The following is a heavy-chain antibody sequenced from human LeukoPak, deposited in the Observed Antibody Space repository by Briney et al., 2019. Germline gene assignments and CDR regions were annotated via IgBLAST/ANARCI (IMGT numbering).Heavy chain of an antibody. CDR2: IIPIFGTA. Sequence: SVKVSCKASGGTFSSYAISWVRQAPGQGLEWMGGIIPIFGTANYAQKFQGRVTITADESTSTAYMELCSLRSEDTAVYYCASPQHYYDSSGYIFDYWGQGTLVTVSS. CDR3: ASPQHYYDSSGYIFDY. V-gene: IGHV1-69*13. D-gene: IGHD3-22*01. CDR1: GGTFSSYA. J-gene: IGHJ4*02.